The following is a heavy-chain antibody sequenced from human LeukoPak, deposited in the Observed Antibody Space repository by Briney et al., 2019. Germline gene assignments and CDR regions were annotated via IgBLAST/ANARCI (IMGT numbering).Heavy chain of an antibody. CDR2: IDHRGDT. CDR1: GWSFSRYY. Sequence: SDTLSLTCAGCGWSFSRYYWSWIRQSPGKGLAGIAEIDHRGDTNYNPSVKSRVTISVDTSKNQFSLKVRSVSAADTAVYYCARGATISETGYFDFWGQGTPVTVSS. J-gene: IGHJ4*03. CDR3: ARGATISETGYFDF. V-gene: IGHV4-34*01. D-gene: IGHD5-24*01.